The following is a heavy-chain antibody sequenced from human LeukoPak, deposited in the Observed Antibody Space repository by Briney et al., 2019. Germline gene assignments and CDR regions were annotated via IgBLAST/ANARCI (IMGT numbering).Heavy chain of an antibody. Sequence: SETLSLTCTVSGGSISSYYWSWIRQPAGKGLEWIGRIYTSGSTNYNPSLKSRVTMSVDTSKNQFSLKLSSVTAADTAVYYCARELKYYYDSSGYSLGYFQHWGQGTLVTVSS. CDR2: IYTSGST. CDR3: ARELKYYYDSSGYSLGYFQH. CDR1: GGSISSYY. D-gene: IGHD3-22*01. V-gene: IGHV4-4*07. J-gene: IGHJ1*01.